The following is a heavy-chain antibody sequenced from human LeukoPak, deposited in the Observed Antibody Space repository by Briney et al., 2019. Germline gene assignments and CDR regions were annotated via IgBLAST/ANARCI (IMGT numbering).Heavy chain of an antibody. CDR3: ARISRGAIWGYYYGMDV. Sequence: SVKVSCKASGGTFSSYSISWVRQAPGQGLEWMGGIIPIFDTADYAQKFQGRVTITADESTSTAYMELSSLRSEDTAVFYCARISRGAIWGYYYGMDVWGQGTTVTVSS. D-gene: IGHD3-10*01. CDR2: IIPIFDTA. J-gene: IGHJ6*02. V-gene: IGHV1-69*13. CDR1: GGTFSSYS.